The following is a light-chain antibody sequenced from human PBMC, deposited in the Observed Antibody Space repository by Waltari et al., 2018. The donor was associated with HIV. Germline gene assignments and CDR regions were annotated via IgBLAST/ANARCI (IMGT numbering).Light chain of an antibody. V-gene: IGLV1-44*01. CDR1: SSNIGTNG. CDR3: AAWDDSLRGWV. Sequence: QSLLTQPPSASGTPGQRVTISCSGSSSNIGTNGINWYPNLPGTAPKLLIYNDNQRPSGVPDRFSGSKSGTSASLAISGLQSEDEADYYCAAWDDSLRGWVFGRGTKLDVL. CDR2: NDN. J-gene: IGLJ3*02.